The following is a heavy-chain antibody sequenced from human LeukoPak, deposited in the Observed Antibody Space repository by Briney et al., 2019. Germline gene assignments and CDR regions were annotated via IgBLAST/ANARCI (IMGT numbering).Heavy chain of an antibody. J-gene: IGHJ4*02. CDR2: IKPDGREK. Sequence: ETLSLTCTVSGGSISSYYWSWVRQPPGKGLEWVANIKPDGREKNYVDSLRGRFTISRDNAKNSLYLQMNSLRDEDTAVYYCAREGLAAATDYWGQGTLVTVSS. CDR3: AREGLAAATDY. CDR1: GGSISSYY. V-gene: IGHV3-7*01. D-gene: IGHD6-13*01.